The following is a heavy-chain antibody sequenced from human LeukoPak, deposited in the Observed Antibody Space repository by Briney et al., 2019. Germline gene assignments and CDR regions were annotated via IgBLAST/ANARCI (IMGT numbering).Heavy chain of an antibody. J-gene: IGHJ4*02. Sequence: SETLSLTCTVSGGSISSYYWSWIRQPPGKGLEWLGHIYYSGTTNHNPSLKSRVTISVDTSKNQFSLKLSSVTAADTAVYYCARARQRDGGNREIFDYWGQGTLVTVSS. D-gene: IGHD4-23*01. CDR1: GGSISSYY. CDR3: ARARQRDGGNREIFDY. V-gene: IGHV4-59*01. CDR2: IYYSGTT.